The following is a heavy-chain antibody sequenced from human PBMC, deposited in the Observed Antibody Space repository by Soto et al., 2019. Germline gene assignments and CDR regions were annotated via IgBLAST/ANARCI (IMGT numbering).Heavy chain of an antibody. V-gene: IGHV3-23*01. Sequence: EVRLLESGGGLVQPGGSLRLSCAASGFTFSSYAMSWVRQAPGKGLEWVSTISGSGGSTYYADSVKGRFTISRDNSKNTLYLQMNSLRAEDTAVYYCAKDLGDYGETYDSWGQGTLVTVSS. CDR3: AKDLGDYGETYDS. CDR2: ISGSGGST. J-gene: IGHJ4*02. CDR1: GFTFSSYA. D-gene: IGHD4-17*01.